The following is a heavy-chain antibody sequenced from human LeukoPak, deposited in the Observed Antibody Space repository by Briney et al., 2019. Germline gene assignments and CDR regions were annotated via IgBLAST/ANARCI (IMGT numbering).Heavy chain of an antibody. CDR1: GYTFIGYC. Sequence: ASVKVSCKASGYTFIGYCMHWVRQAPGQGLEWMGWINPNSGGTNYAQKFQGRVTMTRDTSISTAYMELSRLRSDDTAVYYCARASGYSSSWYLRTYGMDVWGQGTTVTVSS. J-gene: IGHJ6*02. CDR2: INPNSGGT. D-gene: IGHD6-13*01. V-gene: IGHV1-2*02. CDR3: ARASGYSSSWYLRTYGMDV.